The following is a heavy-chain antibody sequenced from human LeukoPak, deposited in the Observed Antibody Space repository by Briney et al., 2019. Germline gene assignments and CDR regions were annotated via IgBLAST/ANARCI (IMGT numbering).Heavy chain of an antibody. CDR3: ARGSLTDYGDYIFDY. D-gene: IGHD4-17*01. Sequence: QAGGSLRLSCAASGFTFSSYAMHWVRQAPGKGLEWVAVISYDGSNKYYADSVKGRFTISRDNSKNTLYLQMNSLRAEDTAVYYCARGSLTDYGDYIFDYWGQGTLVTVSS. CDR1: GFTFSSYA. J-gene: IGHJ4*02. V-gene: IGHV3-30-3*01. CDR2: ISYDGSNK.